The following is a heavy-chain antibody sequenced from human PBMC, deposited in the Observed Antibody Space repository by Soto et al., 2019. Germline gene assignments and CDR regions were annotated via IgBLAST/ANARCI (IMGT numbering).Heavy chain of an antibody. CDR1: GFTFSTYS. Sequence: PGGSLRLSCVGSGFTFSTYSINWVRQAPGKGLEWVSSISSRSDIYYADSVKGRFTISRDNAKNSVSLQMNSPRAEDTAVYYCAREYTAWPLAYGLDVWGQGTTVTVSS. V-gene: IGHV3-21*01. CDR2: ISSRSDI. J-gene: IGHJ6*02. D-gene: IGHD2-2*02. CDR3: AREYTAWPLAYGLDV.